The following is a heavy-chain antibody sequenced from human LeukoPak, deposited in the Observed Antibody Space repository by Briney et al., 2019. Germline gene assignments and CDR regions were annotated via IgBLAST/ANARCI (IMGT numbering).Heavy chain of an antibody. CDR3: ARVAVGDNYYYGMDV. D-gene: IGHD2-21*01. V-gene: IGHV4-59*01. CDR1: GVSISSYY. CDR2: IYYSGST. J-gene: IGHJ6*02. Sequence: SQTLSLTCTVSGVSISSYYWSWIRQPPGKGLEWIGYIYYSGSTNYNPSLKSRVTISVDTSKNQFSLKLSSVTAADTAVYYCARVAVGDNYYYGMDVWGQGTTATVSS.